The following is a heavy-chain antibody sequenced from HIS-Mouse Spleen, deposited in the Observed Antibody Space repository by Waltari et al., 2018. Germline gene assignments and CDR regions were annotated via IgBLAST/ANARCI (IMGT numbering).Heavy chain of an antibody. CDR2: IYYSGST. CDR1: GGPISSSRYY. V-gene: IGHV4-39*07. J-gene: IGHJ2*01. D-gene: IGHD6-13*01. Sequence: QLQLQESGPGLVKPSETLSLTCPVPGGPISSSRYYWAWIRQPPGKGLEWIGSIYYSGSTYYNPSLKSRVTISVDTSKNQFSLKLSSVTAADTAVYYCAREIPYSSSWYDWYFDLWGRGTLVTVSS. CDR3: AREIPYSSSWYDWYFDL.